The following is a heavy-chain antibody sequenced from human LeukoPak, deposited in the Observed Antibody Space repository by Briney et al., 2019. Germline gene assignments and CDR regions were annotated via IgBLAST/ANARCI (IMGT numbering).Heavy chain of an antibody. D-gene: IGHD3-22*01. J-gene: IGHJ4*02. V-gene: IGHV1-18*01. CDR2: ISAYNGNT. CDR1: GYTFTSYG. CDR3: VRVPYYYDSSGYYDY. Sequence: ASVKVSCKASGYTFTSYGISWVRQAPGQGLEWMGWISAYNGNTNYAQKLQGRVTMTTDTSTSTAYMELRSLRSDDTAVYYCVRVPYYYDSSGYYDYWGQGTLVTVSS.